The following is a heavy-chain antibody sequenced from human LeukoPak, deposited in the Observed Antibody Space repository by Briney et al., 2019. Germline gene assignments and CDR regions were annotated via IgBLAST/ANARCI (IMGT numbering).Heavy chain of an antibody. J-gene: IGHJ4*02. CDR1: GFTLRSNY. V-gene: IGHV3-53*01. Sequence: GGSLRLSCAASGFTLRSNYMSWVRQAPGKGLEGGSVIYSGGNTYYADSVKGRFTISRDNSKNTLYLQMKSLRAEDTAVYYCARVGEMATTLLDYWGQGTLVTVSS. D-gene: IGHD5-24*01. CDR2: IYSGGNT. CDR3: ARVGEMATTLLDY.